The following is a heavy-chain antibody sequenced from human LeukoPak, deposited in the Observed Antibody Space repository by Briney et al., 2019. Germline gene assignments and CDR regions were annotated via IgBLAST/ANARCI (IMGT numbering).Heavy chain of an antibody. D-gene: IGHD3-3*01. CDR1: GGTFSSYA. J-gene: IGHJ4*02. V-gene: IGHV1-69*13. CDR3: ARVVIIGGLWVDY. Sequence: VASVKVSCKASGGTFSSYAISWVRQAPGQGLEWMGGIIPIFGTANYAQKLQGRVTITADESTSTAYMELSSLRSEDTAVYYCARVVIIGGLWVDYWGQGTLVTVSS. CDR2: IIPIFGTA.